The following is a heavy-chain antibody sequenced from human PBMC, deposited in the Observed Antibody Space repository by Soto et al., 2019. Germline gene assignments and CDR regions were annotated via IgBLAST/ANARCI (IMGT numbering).Heavy chain of an antibody. J-gene: IGHJ4*02. D-gene: IGHD2-2*01. V-gene: IGHV1-69*13. CDR3: ARGYQPMLPFDF. Sequence: SVKVSCKASGNTFSSYSFTRVRQAPGKGFELLGGIIPLLGTTDYAQKFQGRVNITADESTTTVYMDLSGLTSEDTAMYYCARGYQPMLPFDFWGQGTLVTVSS. CDR1: GNTFSSYS. CDR2: IIPLLGTT.